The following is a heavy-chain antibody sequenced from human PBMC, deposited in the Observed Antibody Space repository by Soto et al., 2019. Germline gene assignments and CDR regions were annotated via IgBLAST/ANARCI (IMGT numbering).Heavy chain of an antibody. CDR1: GFTFSSYA. CDR3: AREGRLVQLWRYYYYVIDV. Sequence: GGSLRLACAASGFTFSSYAMSWVRQAPGKGLEWVSAISGSGGSTYYADSVKGRFTISRDNSKNTLYLQMNSLRAEDTAVYYGAREGRLVQLWRYYYYVIDVWGQRSSDTGSS. V-gene: IGHV3-23*01. CDR2: ISGSGGST. J-gene: IGHJ6*02. D-gene: IGHD1-1*01.